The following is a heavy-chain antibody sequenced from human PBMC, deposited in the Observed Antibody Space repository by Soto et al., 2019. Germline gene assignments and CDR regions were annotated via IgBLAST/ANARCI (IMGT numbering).Heavy chain of an antibody. CDR2: ISGSGGST. D-gene: IGHD2-2*01. CDR1: GFTFSSYA. V-gene: IGHV3-23*01. Sequence: EVQLLESGGGLVQPGGSLRLSCAASGFTFSSYAMSWVRQAPGKGLEWVSAISGSGGSTYYADSVKGRFTISRDNSKNTLYLQMNSLRAEDTAVYYCAKVQDRDIVVVPAAIDVWGQGTTVTVSS. CDR3: AKVQDRDIVVVPAAIDV. J-gene: IGHJ6*02.